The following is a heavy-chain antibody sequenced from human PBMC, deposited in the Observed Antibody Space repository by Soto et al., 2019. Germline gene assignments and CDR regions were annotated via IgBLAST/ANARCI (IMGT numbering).Heavy chain of an antibody. Sequence: PGGSLRLSCAASGFTFSTYAMSWVRQAPGKGLEWVSAISASGESTYSADSVKGRFTISRDNSMNALYLQMSSLRIEDTAVYYCAKLTAAWGQGTLVTVSS. CDR3: AKLTAA. CDR1: GFTFSTYA. V-gene: IGHV3-23*01. J-gene: IGHJ4*02. D-gene: IGHD6-13*01. CDR2: ISASGEST.